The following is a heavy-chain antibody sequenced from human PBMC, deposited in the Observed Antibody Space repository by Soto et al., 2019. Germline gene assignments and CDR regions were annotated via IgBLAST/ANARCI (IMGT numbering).Heavy chain of an antibody. V-gene: IGHV3-23*01. Sequence: GGSLRLSCAASGFTFSSYAMSWVRQAPGKGLEWVSAISGSGGSTYYADSVKGRFTISRDNSKNTLYLQMNNLRAEDTAVYYCAKEVFVYDSSGYSAPSDYWGQGTLVTVSS. CDR3: AKEVFVYDSSGYSAPSDY. CDR2: ISGSGGST. D-gene: IGHD3-22*01. CDR1: GFTFSSYA. J-gene: IGHJ4*02.